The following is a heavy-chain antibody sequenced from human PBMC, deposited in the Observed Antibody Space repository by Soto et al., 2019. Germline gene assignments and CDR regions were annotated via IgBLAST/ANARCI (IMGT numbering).Heavy chain of an antibody. J-gene: IGHJ2*01. Sequence: QVQLQESGPGLVTPSQTLFLTCTVSGGSINTDDYLWSWIRQHPGEGLEWIGYIHNSGNAYFNPSLRGRASLSIDTFTNQFSLHLDSATAADTAVYYCARGPRTTRYFDPWGRGTLVTVSS. D-gene: IGHD1-7*01. CDR3: ARGPRTTRYFDP. CDR1: GGSINTDDYL. V-gene: IGHV4-31*03. CDR2: IHNSGNA.